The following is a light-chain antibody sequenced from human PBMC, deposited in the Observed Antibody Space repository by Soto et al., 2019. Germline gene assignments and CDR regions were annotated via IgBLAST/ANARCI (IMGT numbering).Light chain of an antibody. J-gene: IGKJ1*01. CDR3: HQYALSWT. Sequence: EIVLTQSPGTLSLSPGERAILSCRASQSVTSNHLAWYQQKPGQAPRLLMYGASNRATGIPDRFSGSGSGTDFTLAISRLGPEDFAVYYCHQYALSWTVGQGTKVEIK. V-gene: IGKV3-20*01. CDR2: GAS. CDR1: QSVTSNH.